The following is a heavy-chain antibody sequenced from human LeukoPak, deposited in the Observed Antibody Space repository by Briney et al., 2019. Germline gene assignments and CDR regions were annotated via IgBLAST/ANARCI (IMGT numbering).Heavy chain of an antibody. CDR2: ISYDGVNE. CDR1: GFPFSSYG. CDR3: AKDSSTSNYYYGLDV. Sequence: PGGSLRLSCASSGFPFSSYGMHWVRQAPGKGLEWVSYISYDGVNEYYADSVKGRFTISRDNSKNTLYPQMNSLRGDDTGMYFCAKDSSTSNYYYGLDVWGQGTTVTVSS. V-gene: IGHV3-30*02. D-gene: IGHD6-13*01. J-gene: IGHJ6*02.